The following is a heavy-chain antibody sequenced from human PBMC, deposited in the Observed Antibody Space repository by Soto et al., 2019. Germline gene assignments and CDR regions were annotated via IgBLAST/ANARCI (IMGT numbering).Heavy chain of an antibody. CDR1: GFTFSNYA. CDR3: ARDVGNYVPYYYGMDV. CDR2: IAYDGNNK. D-gene: IGHD4-4*01. V-gene: IGHV3-30*03. J-gene: IGHJ6*02. Sequence: QVQLVDSEGGEVQPGRSLRLSCAASGFTFSNYAMHWVRQAPGKGLEWVAVIAYDGNNKYYAESVRGRFTISRDNSKNALFLQMSTLRHEDTAVYYCARDVGNYVPYYYGMDVWGQGTTVTVSS.